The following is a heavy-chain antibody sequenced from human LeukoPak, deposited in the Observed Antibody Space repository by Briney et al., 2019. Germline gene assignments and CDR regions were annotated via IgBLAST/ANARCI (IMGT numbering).Heavy chain of an antibody. Sequence: TGGSLRLSCAASGFTFSNYGMQWVRQAPGKGLEWVAFIRYDGSKKYYADSVKGRFTISRDNSKNTLYLQMNSLRAEDTAVYYCAGGSDLGFWGQGTRVTVSS. CDR3: AGGSDLGF. V-gene: IGHV3-30*02. CDR1: GFTFSNYG. CDR2: IRYDGSKK. D-gene: IGHD3-10*01. J-gene: IGHJ4*02.